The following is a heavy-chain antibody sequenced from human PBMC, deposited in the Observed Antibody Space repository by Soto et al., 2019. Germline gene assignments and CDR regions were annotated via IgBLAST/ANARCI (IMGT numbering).Heavy chain of an antibody. CDR3: AKPFLTTGYYKKRVNYFDY. CDR1: GFTFSSYA. CDR2: ISGSGGST. J-gene: IGHJ4*02. D-gene: IGHD3-9*01. V-gene: IGHV3-23*01. Sequence: GGSLRLSCAASGFTFSSYAMSWVRQAPGKGLEWVSAISGSGGSTYYADSVKGRFTISRDNSKNTLYLQMNSLRAEDTAVYYCAKPFLTTGYYKKRVNYFDYRGQGPLVTVSS.